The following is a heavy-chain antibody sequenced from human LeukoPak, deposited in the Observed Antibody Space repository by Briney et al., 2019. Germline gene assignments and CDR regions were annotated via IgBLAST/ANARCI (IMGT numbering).Heavy chain of an antibody. Sequence: GGSLRLSCAASGFPFSDYHMSWIRQAPAKGLEWVSYIGSRGSTIYYADSVKRRFTISRDKARDSMYLQIITLRAEDTAVYYCARDGYPSLWGQGTLVTVSS. CDR2: IGSRGSTI. D-gene: IGHD1-1*01. CDR3: ARDGYPSL. CDR1: GFPFSDYH. V-gene: IGHV3-11*04. J-gene: IGHJ4*01.